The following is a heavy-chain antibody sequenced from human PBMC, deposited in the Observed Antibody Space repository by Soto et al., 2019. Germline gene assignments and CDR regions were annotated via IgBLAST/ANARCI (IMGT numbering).Heavy chain of an antibody. CDR3: AREAYCTSSSCYTRYGMDV. CDR1: GLTVSSNY. D-gene: IGHD2-2*02. CDR2: IYSGGSI. V-gene: IGHV3-53*01. Sequence: GGSLRLSCAASGLTVSSNYMSWVRQAPGKGLEWVPVIYSGGSIYYADSVKGRFTISRDNSKNTLYLQMNSLRAEDTGVYYCAREAYCTSSSCYTRYGMDVWGQGTTVTVSS. J-gene: IGHJ6*02.